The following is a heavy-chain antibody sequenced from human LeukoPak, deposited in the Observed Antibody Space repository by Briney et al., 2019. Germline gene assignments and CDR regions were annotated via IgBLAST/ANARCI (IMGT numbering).Heavy chain of an antibody. V-gene: IGHV3-23*01. CDR1: GFTFSSYA. J-gene: IGHJ4*02. CDR2: ISGSGGST. Sequence: GGSLRLSCAASGFTFSSYAMSWVRQAPGKGLEWVSAISGSGGSTYYADSVKGRFTISRDNSKNTLYLQMNSLRAEDTAVYYCAKAEVTMVRGVIIRWNYSDYWGQGTLVTVSS. CDR3: AKAEVTMVRGVIIRWNYSDY. D-gene: IGHD3-10*01.